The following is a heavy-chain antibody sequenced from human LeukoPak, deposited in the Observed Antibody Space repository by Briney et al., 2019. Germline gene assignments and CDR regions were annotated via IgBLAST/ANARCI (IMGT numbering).Heavy chain of an antibody. CDR1: GGSISSYY. V-gene: IGHV4-59*01. CDR2: IYYSGST. D-gene: IGHD3-10*01. J-gene: IGHJ4*02. CDR3: ARGGAGSSDY. Sequence: SETLSLTCTVSGGSISSYYWSWIRQPPGKGLEWIGYIYYSGSTNYNPSLKSRVIISVDTSKNQFSLKLSSVTAADTAVYYCARGGAGSSDYWGQGTLVTVSS.